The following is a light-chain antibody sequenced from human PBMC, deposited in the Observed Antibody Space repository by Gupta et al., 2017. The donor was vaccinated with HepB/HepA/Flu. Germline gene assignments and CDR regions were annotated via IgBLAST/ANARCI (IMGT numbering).Light chain of an antibody. Sequence: QSALTQPRSVSGSPGQSVTISCTGTSSDVGGYNYVSWCQQHPGKAPNPMIYDVSNRPSWVPDRFSGSKSDNTASLTISGRQAEEEADYYCCSDAGSYTSVFGTGTKVTVL. CDR1: SSDVGGYNY. CDR3: CSDAGSYTSV. CDR2: DVS. J-gene: IGLJ1*01. V-gene: IGLV2-11*01.